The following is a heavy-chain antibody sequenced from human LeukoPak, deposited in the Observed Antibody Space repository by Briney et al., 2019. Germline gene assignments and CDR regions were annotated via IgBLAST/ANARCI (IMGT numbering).Heavy chain of an antibody. CDR1: GYTFTDYY. J-gene: IGHJ4*02. D-gene: IGHD1-26*01. CDR2: IYPNNGDT. Sequence: ASVKVSCKASGYTFTDYYMHWLRQAPGQGLEWMGWIYPNNGDTNYAQKFQGSVTMTRDTSINTAYMELSSLTSDDTAVYYCARDGVGTYDYWGQGTLVTVSS. V-gene: IGHV1-2*02. CDR3: ARDGVGTYDY.